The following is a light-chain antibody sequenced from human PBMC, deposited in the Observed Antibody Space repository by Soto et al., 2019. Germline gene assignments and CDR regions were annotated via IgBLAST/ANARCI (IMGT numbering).Light chain of an antibody. CDR2: SSN. V-gene: IGLV1-44*01. J-gene: IGLJ3*02. Sequence: QSVLTQPPSASGTPGQRVTISCSGRSSNLGSNTVNWYQQLPGTAPNLLVDSSNQRPPGVPDRFSGSKYGTAASLAISGLQYEDEADDYCAAWDDSLNGWEFGGGTKLTVL. CDR1: SSNLGSNT. CDR3: AAWDDSLNGWE.